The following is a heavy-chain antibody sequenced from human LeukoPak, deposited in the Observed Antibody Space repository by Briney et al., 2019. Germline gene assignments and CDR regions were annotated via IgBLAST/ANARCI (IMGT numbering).Heavy chain of an antibody. Sequence: LSETLSLTCSVSGDSVTNGAYCWSWIRQPPGKGLEWIGYIYDIAITYQNPSLRSRLTISVDTSQNQFSLKLSSVTAADTAVYYCARQVGRGTQIYYMDVWGKGTTVTVSS. D-gene: IGHD3-16*01. CDR2: IYDIAIT. J-gene: IGHJ6*03. CDR1: GDSVTNGAYC. V-gene: IGHV4-30-4*07. CDR3: ARQVGRGTQIYYMDV.